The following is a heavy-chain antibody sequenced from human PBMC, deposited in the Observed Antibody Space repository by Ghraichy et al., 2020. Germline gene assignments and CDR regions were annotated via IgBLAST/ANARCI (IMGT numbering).Heavy chain of an antibody. CDR3: AKGGPITHSMKLEVLLWFSPTEY. J-gene: IGHJ4*02. D-gene: IGHD3-10*01. CDR2: ISSSGSTI. V-gene: IGHV3-48*03. Sequence: GGSLRLSCAASGFTFSSYEMNWVRQAPGKGLEWVSYISSSGSTIYYADSVKGRFTISRDNAKNSLYLQMNSLRAEDTAVYYCAKGGPITHSMKLEVLLWFSPTEYWGQGTLVTVSS. CDR1: GFTFSSYE.